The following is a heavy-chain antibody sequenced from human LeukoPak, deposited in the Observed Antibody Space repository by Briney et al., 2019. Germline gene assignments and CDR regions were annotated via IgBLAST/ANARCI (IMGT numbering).Heavy chain of an antibody. CDR2: ISRDGSNR. CDR3: ARDSLGDLDF. V-gene: IGHV3-7*01. J-gene: IGHJ4*02. CDR1: GLSITNYW. Sequence: GGSLRLSCAVSGLSITNYWMAWVRQAPGKGPEWVANISRDGSNRNYMDSVKGRFTISRDNAKNSLHLQLNSLRGEDSALYYCARDSLGDLDFWGQGTPVTVSS.